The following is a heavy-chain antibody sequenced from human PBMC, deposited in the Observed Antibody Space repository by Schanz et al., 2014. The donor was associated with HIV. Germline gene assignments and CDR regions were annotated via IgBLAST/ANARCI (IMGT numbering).Heavy chain of an antibody. CDR2: ITTTGDT. J-gene: IGHJ2*01. CDR3: ARAKIDVGWLLRRNLWYFDL. Sequence: EEHLVESGGGLARPGGSLRLSCLASGFIFSNHDMHWVRQETGKSLEWVSSITTTGDTFYPGSVKGRFTISREDAKNSLYLQMSSLRPGDTAVYYCARAKIDVGWLLRRNLWYFDLWGRGPLVSVSS. V-gene: IGHV3-13*01. D-gene: IGHD2-15*01. CDR1: GFIFSNHD.